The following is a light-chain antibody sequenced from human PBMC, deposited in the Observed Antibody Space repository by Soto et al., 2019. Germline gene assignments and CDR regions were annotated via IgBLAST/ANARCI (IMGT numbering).Light chain of an antibody. CDR1: QSISSY. J-gene: IGKJ3*01. V-gene: IGKV1-39*01. CDR2: AAS. CDR3: QQSYSTPIFT. Sequence: DIQMTQSPSSLSASVGDRVTITCRASQSISSYLNWYQQKPGKAPQLLIYAASSLQSVVPSRFSGSGSGTDFTLTISSLQPEYFATYYCQQSYSTPIFTFGPGTNVDIK.